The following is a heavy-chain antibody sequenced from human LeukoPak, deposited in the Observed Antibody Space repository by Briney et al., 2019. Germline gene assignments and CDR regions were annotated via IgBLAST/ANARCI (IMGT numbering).Heavy chain of an antibody. CDR2: ISSSSSNI. J-gene: IGHJ4*02. Sequence: GGSLRLSCAASGFKFSSYSMNWVREAPGRGLEWVSSISSSSSNIYYADSVKGRFTISRDNAKNSLYLQMNSLRVEDTAVYYCARCTTGRTFGSLREIKRSREIDYWGQGTLVTVSS. V-gene: IGHV3-21*01. D-gene: IGHD1-1*01. CDR1: GFKFSSYS. CDR3: ARCTTGRTFGSLREIKRSREIDY.